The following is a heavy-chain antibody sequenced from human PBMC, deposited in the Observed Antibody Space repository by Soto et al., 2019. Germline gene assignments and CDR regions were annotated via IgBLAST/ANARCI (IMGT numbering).Heavy chain of an antibody. J-gene: IGHJ4*02. Sequence: SETLSLTCTVPGGSISSYYWSWIRQPPGKGLEWIGYIYYSGSTNYNPSLKSRVTISVDTSKNQFSLKLGSVTAADTAVYYCARQYPASGWFDYWGQGTLVTVSS. V-gene: IGHV4-59*08. CDR3: ARQYPASGWFDY. CDR2: IYYSGST. D-gene: IGHD6-19*01. CDR1: GGSISSYY.